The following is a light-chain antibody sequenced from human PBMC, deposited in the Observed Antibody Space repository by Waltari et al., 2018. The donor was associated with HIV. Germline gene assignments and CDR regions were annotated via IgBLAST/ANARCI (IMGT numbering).Light chain of an antibody. J-gene: IGLJ1*01. Sequence: QSALTQPRPVSGSPGQSVTISCTGTRTNVGDYNYVSWYQQHPDKAPKLMIFDVNQRPSGVPDRFSGSKSGNTASLTISGLQAEDEADYYCCSYAGTYTYVFGSGTKVTVL. CDR2: DVN. CDR1: RTNVGDYNY. V-gene: IGLV2-11*01. CDR3: CSYAGTYTYV.